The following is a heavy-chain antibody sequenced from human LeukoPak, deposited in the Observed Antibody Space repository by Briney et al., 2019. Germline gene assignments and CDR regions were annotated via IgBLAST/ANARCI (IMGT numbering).Heavy chain of an antibody. CDR1: GFTFSSYE. J-gene: IGHJ4*02. CDR3: ARDIYGDEDFDY. Sequence: GGSLRLSCAASGFTFSSYEMNWVRQAPGKGLEWVSYISSSGDIKTYADPVKGRFTMSRDDAKNSVYLQMNSLRPEDTAVYYCARDIYGDEDFDYWGQGTLVSVSS. CDR2: ISSSGDIK. D-gene: IGHD3-10*01. V-gene: IGHV3-48*03.